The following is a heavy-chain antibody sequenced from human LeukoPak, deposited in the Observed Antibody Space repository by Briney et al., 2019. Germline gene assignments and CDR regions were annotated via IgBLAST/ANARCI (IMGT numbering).Heavy chain of an antibody. CDR2: ISYDGSNK. D-gene: IGHD6-13*01. CDR1: GFTFSSYA. V-gene: IGHV3-30*04. CDR3: AREGSDSSSWYGWFDP. J-gene: IGHJ5*02. Sequence: GRSLRLSCAASGFTFSSYAMHWVRQAPGKGLEWVAVISYDGSNKYYADSVKGRFTISRDNSKNTLYLQMNSLRAEDTAVYYCAREGSDSSSWYGWFDPWGQGTLVTVSS.